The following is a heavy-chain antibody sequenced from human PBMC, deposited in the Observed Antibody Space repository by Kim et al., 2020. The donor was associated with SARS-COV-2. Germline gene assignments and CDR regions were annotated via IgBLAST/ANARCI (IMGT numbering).Heavy chain of an antibody. CDR2: IKQDGSEK. J-gene: IGHJ5*02. CDR1: GFTFSSYW. Sequence: GGSLRLSCAASGFTFSSYWMSWVRQAPGKGLEWVANIKQDGSEKYYVDSVKGRFTISRDNAKNSLYLQMNSLRAEDTAVYYCARVRSGYSYGFDPWGQGTLVTVSS. CDR3: ARVRSGYSYGFDP. D-gene: IGHD5-18*01. V-gene: IGHV3-7*03.